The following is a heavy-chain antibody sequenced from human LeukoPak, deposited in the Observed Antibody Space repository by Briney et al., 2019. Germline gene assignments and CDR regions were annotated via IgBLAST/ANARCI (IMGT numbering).Heavy chain of an antibody. CDR3: ARGRLWCSGGSCYLY. V-gene: IGHV1-8*01. CDR2: MNPNGGNT. J-gene: IGHJ4*02. Sequence: ASVKVSCKASGYTFTSYDINWVRQATGQGLEWMGWMNPNGGNTGYAQKLQGRVTMTRNTSISTAYMELSSLRSEDTAVYYCARGRLWCSGGSCYLYWGQGTLVTVSS. D-gene: IGHD2-15*01. CDR1: GYTFTSYD.